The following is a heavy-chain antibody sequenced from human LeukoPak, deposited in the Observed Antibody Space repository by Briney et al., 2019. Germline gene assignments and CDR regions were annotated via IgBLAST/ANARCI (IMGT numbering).Heavy chain of an antibody. CDR1: GGSISSGDYY. V-gene: IGHV4-30-4*01. Sequence: SETLSLTCTVSGGSISSGDYYWSWIRQPPGKGLEWIGYIYYSGSTYCNPSLKSRVTISVDTSKNQFSLKLSSVTAADTAVYYCAREIYSYGLDYWGQGTLVTVSS. CDR2: IYYSGST. CDR3: AREIYSYGLDY. J-gene: IGHJ4*02. D-gene: IGHD5-18*01.